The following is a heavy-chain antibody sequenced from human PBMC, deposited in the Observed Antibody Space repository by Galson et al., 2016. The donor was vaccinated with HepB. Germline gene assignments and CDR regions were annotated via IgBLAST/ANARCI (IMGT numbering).Heavy chain of an antibody. CDR3: ARWASSALDH. D-gene: IGHD3-3*01. V-gene: IGHV4-34*01. J-gene: IGHJ4*02. CDR1: GGSFSGYY. Sequence: SETLSLTCAVYGGSFSGYYWMWIRQSSGKGLEWIGEISHGGNTNYNPSFKSRVTISIDTSKNQFSLKLKSVTAADTAIYYCARWASSALDHWGQGILVTVSS. CDR2: ISHGGNT.